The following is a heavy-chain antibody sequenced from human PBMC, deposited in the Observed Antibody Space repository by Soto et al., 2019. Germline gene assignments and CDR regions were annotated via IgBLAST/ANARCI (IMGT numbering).Heavy chain of an antibody. Sequence: QVQLVESGGGVVQPERSLRLSCVASGFTFNLYTMHWLRQAPGKGLEWVAVISGDGNTQYYADSVKGRFTISRDNSKTTLHLQMNSLRVVDTAVYYCAGVSVPTDHYDPLGPWGQGTLVTVSS. D-gene: IGHD3-22*01. CDR2: ISGDGNTQ. CDR3: AGVSVPTDHYDPLGP. J-gene: IGHJ5*02. CDR1: GFTFNLYT. V-gene: IGHV3-30-3*01.